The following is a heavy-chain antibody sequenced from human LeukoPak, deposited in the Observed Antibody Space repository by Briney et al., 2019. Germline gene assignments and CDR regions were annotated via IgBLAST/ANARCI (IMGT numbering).Heavy chain of an antibody. CDR3: ARQCSTTSCSFTFDY. CDR1: GYTLTGYY. D-gene: IGHD2-2*01. J-gene: IGHJ4*02. Sequence: ASVKVSCKASGYTLTGYYMHWVRQAPGQGLEWMGWINPNSGGTNYAQKFQGRVTMTRDTSITTAYMELSRLRSDDTAVYYCARQCSTTSCSFTFDYWCQGTRATVSS. V-gene: IGHV1-2*02. CDR2: INPNSGGT.